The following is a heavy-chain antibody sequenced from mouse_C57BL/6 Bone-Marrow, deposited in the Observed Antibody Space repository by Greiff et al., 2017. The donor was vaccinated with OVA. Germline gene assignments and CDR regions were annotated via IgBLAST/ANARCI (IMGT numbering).Heavy chain of an antibody. CDR2: IYPGNSDT. J-gene: IGHJ2*01. CDR3: TRTEITTVVATGDFDY. V-gene: IGHV1-5*01. Sequence: EVQLVESGTVLARPGASVKMSCKTSGYTFTSYWMHWVKQRPGQGLEWIGAIYPGNSDTSYNQKFKGKAKLTAVTSASTAYMELSSLTNEDSAVYYCTRTEITTVVATGDFDYWGQGTTLTVSS. D-gene: IGHD1-1*01. CDR1: GYTFTSYW.